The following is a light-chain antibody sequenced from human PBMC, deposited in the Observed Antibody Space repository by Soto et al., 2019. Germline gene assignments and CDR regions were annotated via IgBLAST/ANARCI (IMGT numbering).Light chain of an antibody. CDR2: GIS. Sequence: EIVLTQSPGTLSLSPGERATLSCRASHTISSSYLAWYQQKPGQAPRLLMYGISRRATGIPDRFSGSGSGTDFTLTISSVQPEDFATYYCQQTHSAPRTFGQGTRLDI. CDR1: HTISSSY. J-gene: IGKJ1*01. CDR3: QQTHSAPRT. V-gene: IGKV3-20*01.